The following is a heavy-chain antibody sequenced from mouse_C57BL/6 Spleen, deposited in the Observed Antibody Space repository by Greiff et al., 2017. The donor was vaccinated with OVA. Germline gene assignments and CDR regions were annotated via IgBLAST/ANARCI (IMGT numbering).Heavy chain of an antibody. CDR2: IYPRDGST. D-gene: IGHD1-1*01. J-gene: IGHJ2*01. CDR1: GYTFTDHT. Sequence: VQLQESDAELVKPGASVKISCKVSGYTFTDHTIHWMKQRPEQGLEWIGYIYPRDGSTKYNEKFKGKATLTADKSSSTAYMQLNNLTSKDSAVYFCARKRGYGSNYYFDYWGQGTTLTVSS. V-gene: IGHV1-78*01. CDR3: ARKRGYGSNYYFDY.